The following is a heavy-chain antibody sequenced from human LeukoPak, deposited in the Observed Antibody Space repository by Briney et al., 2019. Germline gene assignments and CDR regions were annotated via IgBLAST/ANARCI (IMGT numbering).Heavy chain of an antibody. Sequence: PGGSLRLSCATSTFPFSFYSMNWVRQAPGKGLEWVSHITSGSDTIYYADSVKGRFTISRDNAKNSLYLQMNSLRAEDTAVYYCASFPWERRPTWGQGTLVTVSS. CDR3: ASFPWERRPT. D-gene: IGHD1-26*01. J-gene: IGHJ4*02. V-gene: IGHV3-48*01. CDR1: TFPFSFYS. CDR2: ITSGSDTI.